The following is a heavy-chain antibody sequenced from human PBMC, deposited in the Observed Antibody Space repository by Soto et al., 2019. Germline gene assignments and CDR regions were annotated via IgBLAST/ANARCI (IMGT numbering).Heavy chain of an antibody. V-gene: IGHV4-31*03. J-gene: IGHJ4*02. Sequence: SETLSLTCTVSGGSISSGGYYWSWIRQHPGKGLEWIGYIYYSGSTYYNPSLKSRVTISVDTSKNQFSLKLSSVTAADTAVYYCARAPRQMIVVVPAAMDFDYWGQGTLVTVSS. CDR3: ARAPRQMIVVVPAAMDFDY. D-gene: IGHD2-2*01. CDR1: GGSISSGGYY. CDR2: IYYSGST.